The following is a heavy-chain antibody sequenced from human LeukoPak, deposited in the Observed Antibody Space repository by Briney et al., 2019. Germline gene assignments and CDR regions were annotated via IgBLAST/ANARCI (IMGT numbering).Heavy chain of an antibody. CDR2: IYNNLNR. D-gene: IGHD3-9*01. J-gene: IGHJ4*02. V-gene: IGHV4-4*07. CDR3: SRDYDKAFDS. Sequence: SGTLSLTCSVSRASISRYYWSWIRPSAGKGLKWIGRIYNNLNRNYHASLKSRVTMSVETSRNQLYLYLSSGTAGDMAMYYCSRDYDKAFDSWVQGSLV. CDR1: RASISRYY.